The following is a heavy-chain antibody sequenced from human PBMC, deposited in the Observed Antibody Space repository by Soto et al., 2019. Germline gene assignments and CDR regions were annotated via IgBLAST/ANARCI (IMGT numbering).Heavy chain of an antibody. V-gene: IGHV3-30*18. CDR1: GFTFRSYG. J-gene: IGHJ6*02. CDR2: ISHDGGNT. CDR3: AKDLTAYGEYGPLYYGMDV. Sequence: QVQLVESGGGVVQPGRSLRLSCVVSGFTFRSYGMHWVRQAPGKGLEWVAGISHDGGNTYHADSVKGRFTISRDKSKNTLYLQMNSLRAEDTAAYYCAKDLTAYGEYGPLYYGMDVWGQGTTVTVSS. D-gene: IGHD4-17*01.